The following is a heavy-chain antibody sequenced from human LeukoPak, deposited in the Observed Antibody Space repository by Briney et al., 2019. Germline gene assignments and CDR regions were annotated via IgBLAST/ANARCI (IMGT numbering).Heavy chain of an antibody. J-gene: IGHJ4*02. CDR1: GGSISSGFYS. V-gene: IGHV4-30-4*07. CDR2: IYYDGST. Sequence: PSETLSLTCAVSGGSISSGFYSWSWIRQPPGKGLEWIGYIYYDGSTYYNPSLKSRVTISVDTSKNQFSLKLSSVTAADTAMYYCARVSRGNSVGGDYWGQGTLVTVSS. D-gene: IGHD4-23*01. CDR3: ARVSRGNSVGGDY.